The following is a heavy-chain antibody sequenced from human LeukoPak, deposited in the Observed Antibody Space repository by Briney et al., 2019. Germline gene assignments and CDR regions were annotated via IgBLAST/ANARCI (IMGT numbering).Heavy chain of an antibody. CDR1: GGSLSGYY. CDR3: ARAIVVVPAAYFDY. Sequence: SETLSLTCAVYGGSLSGYYWSWIRQPPGKGLEWIGEINHSGSTNYNPSLKSRVTISVDTSKNQFSLKLSSVTAADTAVYYCARAIVVVPAAYFDYWGQGTLVTVSS. D-gene: IGHD2-2*01. J-gene: IGHJ4*02. CDR2: INHSGST. V-gene: IGHV4-34*01.